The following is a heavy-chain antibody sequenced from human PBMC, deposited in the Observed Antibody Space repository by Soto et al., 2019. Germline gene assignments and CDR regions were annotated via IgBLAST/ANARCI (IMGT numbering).Heavy chain of an antibody. J-gene: IGHJ4*02. V-gene: IGHV3-30-3*01. CDR2: ISYDGSNK. Sequence: QVQLVESGGGVVQPGRSLRLSCAASGFTFSSYAMHWVRQAPGKGLEWVAVISYDGSNKYYADSVKGRFTISRDNSKNTLYLQMNSLRAEDTAVYYCARDPSTVDTAMVPYYFDYWGQGTLVTVSS. D-gene: IGHD5-18*01. CDR3: ARDPSTVDTAMVPYYFDY. CDR1: GFTFSSYA.